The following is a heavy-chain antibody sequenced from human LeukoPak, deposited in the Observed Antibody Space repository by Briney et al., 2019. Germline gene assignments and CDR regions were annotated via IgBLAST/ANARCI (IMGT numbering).Heavy chain of an antibody. CDR1: GFKVNNIH. CDR3: VRDLAGAFDF. D-gene: IGHD6-19*01. J-gene: IGHJ4*02. CDR2: VYGGGGI. Sequence: GESLRLSCAASGFKVNNIHMSWVRQAPGRGLEWVSVVYGGGGIYYADSVQGRFTISRDNSKNTVYLHMNNLRGDDSALYYCVRDLAGAFDFWGQGTPVKVSS. V-gene: IGHV3-66*01.